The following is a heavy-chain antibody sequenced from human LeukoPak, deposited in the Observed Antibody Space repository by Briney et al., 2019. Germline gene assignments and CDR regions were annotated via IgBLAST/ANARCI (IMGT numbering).Heavy chain of an antibody. Sequence: PGGSLRLSCAASGFTFSSYGMHWVRQAPGKGLEGVAVIWYDGSNKYYADSVKGRFTTSRDNSKNTLYLQMNSLRAEDTAVYYCAKLVATGVDFDYWGQGTLVTVSS. CDR1: GFTFSSYG. CDR2: IWYDGSNK. V-gene: IGHV3-33*06. D-gene: IGHD5-12*01. J-gene: IGHJ4*02. CDR3: AKLVATGVDFDY.